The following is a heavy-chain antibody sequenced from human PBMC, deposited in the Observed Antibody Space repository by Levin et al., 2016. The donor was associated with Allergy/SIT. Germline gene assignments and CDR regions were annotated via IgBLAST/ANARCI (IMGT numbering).Heavy chain of an antibody. Sequence: GGSLRLSCAASGFTFSSYAMSWVRQAPGKGLEWVSAISGSGGSTYYADSVKGRFTISRDNSKNTLYLQMNSLRAEDTAVYYCAKDFEGVEPFGYYYGMDVWGQGTTVTVSS. D-gene: IGHD1-26*01. CDR3: AKDFEGVEPFGYYYGMDV. CDR1: GFTFSSYA. V-gene: IGHV3-23*01. CDR2: ISGSGGST. J-gene: IGHJ6*02.